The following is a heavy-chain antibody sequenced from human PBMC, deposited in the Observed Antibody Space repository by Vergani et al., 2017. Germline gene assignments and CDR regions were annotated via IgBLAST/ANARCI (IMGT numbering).Heavy chain of an antibody. V-gene: IGHV4-38-2*02. J-gene: IGHJ3*02. CDR1: GYSISSGYF. D-gene: IGHD3-22*01. CDR2: IDRTGRT. CDR3: ASTTMLVGGDAFDI. Sequence: QVQLQESGPRLVKPSETLSLICSVSGYSISSGYFWGWIRQSPGKGLEWLGTIDRTGRTHLSPSLKSRLTISVDTTKNQFSLRLTSATAADTAVYFCASTTMLVGGDAFDIWGQGTMVTVSS.